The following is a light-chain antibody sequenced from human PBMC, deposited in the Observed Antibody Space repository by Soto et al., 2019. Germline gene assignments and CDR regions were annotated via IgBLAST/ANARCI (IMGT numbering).Light chain of an antibody. J-gene: IGLJ3*02. Sequence: QPVLTQSPSASASLGASVKLTCTLSSGHSSYAIAWHQQQPEKGPRFLMKLNSDGSHTKGDGIPDRFSGSSSGAERYLTTSSLQSEDEADYYCQTWGTGTDWVFGGGTKLTVL. CDR1: SGHSSYA. V-gene: IGLV4-69*01. CDR3: QTWGTGTDWV. CDR2: LNSDGSH.